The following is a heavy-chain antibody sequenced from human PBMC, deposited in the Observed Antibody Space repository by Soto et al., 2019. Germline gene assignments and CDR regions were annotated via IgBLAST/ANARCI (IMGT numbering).Heavy chain of an antibody. Sequence: EVQLVESGGGLVKPGWSLRLSCAASGFTFSSYSMNSVRQAPGTGLEWVSSISSSSSYIYYAASVKGRFTISRDNAKNSLYLQMNSLRAEDTAVYYCAREVSKYSGYDFDYWGQGTLVTVSS. CDR2: ISSSSSYI. CDR3: AREVSKYSGYDFDY. J-gene: IGHJ4*02. CDR1: GFTFSSYS. V-gene: IGHV3-21*01. D-gene: IGHD5-12*01.